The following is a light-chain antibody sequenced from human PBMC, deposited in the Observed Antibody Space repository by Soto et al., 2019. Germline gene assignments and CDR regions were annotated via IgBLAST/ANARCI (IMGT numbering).Light chain of an antibody. CDR3: TSYPTTGTYV. J-gene: IGLJ1*01. Sequence: QSALTQPASVSGSPGQSITISCTGASSDLGDYNYVSWYQQHPGKAPKLMIYDVSSRPSGVSDRFSGSKSGNTASLTISGLQAEDEADYYCTSYPTTGTYVFATGTKLTVL. CDR1: SSDLGDYNY. V-gene: IGLV2-14*03. CDR2: DVS.